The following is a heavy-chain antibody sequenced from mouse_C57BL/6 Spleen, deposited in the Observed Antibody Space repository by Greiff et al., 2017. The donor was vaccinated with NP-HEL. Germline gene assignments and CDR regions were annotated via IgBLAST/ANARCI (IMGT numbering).Heavy chain of an antibody. D-gene: IGHD5-1*01. CDR1: GYTFTSYW. Sequence: QVQLKQPGAELVMPGASVKLSCKASGYTFTSYWMHWVKQRPGQGLEWIGEIDPSDSYTNYNQKFKGKSTVTVDKSSSTAYMQLSSLTSEDSAVYYCARLGEYLFAYWGQGTLVTVSA. CDR3: ARLGEYLFAY. J-gene: IGHJ3*01. V-gene: IGHV1-69*01. CDR2: IDPSDSYT.